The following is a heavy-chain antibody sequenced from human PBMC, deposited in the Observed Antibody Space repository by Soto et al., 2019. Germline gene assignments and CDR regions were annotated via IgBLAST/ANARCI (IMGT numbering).Heavy chain of an antibody. Sequence: QVQLVQSGAEVKTPGASVKVSCKASGYTFINYYIHWVRQAPGQGLEWVGTINPSGGRTTYTQKFQDRVTMTRDTSTSTVYMELSSLTSEDTALYFCARRARGTWHGFDIWGQGSMVTVFS. CDR2: INPSGGRT. D-gene: IGHD3-16*01. CDR1: GYTFINYY. J-gene: IGHJ3*02. CDR3: ARRARGTWHGFDI. V-gene: IGHV1-46*01.